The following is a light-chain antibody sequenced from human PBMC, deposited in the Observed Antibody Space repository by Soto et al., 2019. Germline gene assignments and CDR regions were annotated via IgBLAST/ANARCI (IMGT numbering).Light chain of an antibody. CDR2: GAS. CDR3: QQYGSSPIT. J-gene: IGKJ3*01. Sequence: EIVLTQSPGTLSLSPGERATLSCRASQSVSSSSLAWYQQKPGQAPRLLIYGASIRATGIPDRFSGGGSGTDFILTISRLEPEDFAVYYCQQYGSSPITFGPGTKVDIK. V-gene: IGKV3-20*01. CDR1: QSVSSSS.